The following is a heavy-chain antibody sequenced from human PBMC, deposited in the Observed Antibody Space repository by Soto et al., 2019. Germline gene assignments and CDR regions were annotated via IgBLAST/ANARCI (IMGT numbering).Heavy chain of an antibody. V-gene: IGHV4-59*08. CDR1: GGTIRSYD. CDR2: IYYSGST. D-gene: IGHD2-15*01. Sequence: PSETQSLTCTVSGGTIRSYDWSWIRQPPGKGLEWIGYIYYSGSTNYNPSLKSRVTISVDTSKNQFSLKLSSVTAADTAVYYCARRVSYCSGGSCYHFDYWGQGTLVTVSS. J-gene: IGHJ4*02. CDR3: ARRVSYCSGGSCYHFDY.